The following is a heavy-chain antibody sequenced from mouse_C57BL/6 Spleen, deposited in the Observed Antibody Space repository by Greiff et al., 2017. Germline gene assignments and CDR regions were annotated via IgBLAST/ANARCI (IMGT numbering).Heavy chain of an antibody. CDR1: GFTFSDAW. J-gene: IGHJ1*03. Sequence: EVHLVESGGGLVQPGGSMKLSCAASGFTFSDAWMDWVRQSPEKGLEWVAEIRNKANNHATYYAESVKGRFTISRDDSKSSVYLQMNSLRAEDTGIYYCTREVRGDWYFDVWGTGTTVTVSS. CDR3: TREVRGDWYFDV. V-gene: IGHV6-6*01. D-gene: IGHD2-14*01. CDR2: IRNKANNHAT.